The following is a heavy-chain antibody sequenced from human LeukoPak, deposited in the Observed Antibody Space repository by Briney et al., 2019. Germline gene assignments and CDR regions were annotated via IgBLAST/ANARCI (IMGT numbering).Heavy chain of an antibody. CDR1: GGSISSSSYY. D-gene: IGHD6-13*01. CDR2: IYHSEST. V-gene: IGHV4-39*01. J-gene: IGHJ5*02. CDR3: ARTKKYSSSWYKWFDP. Sequence: PSETLSLTCTVSGGSISSSSYYWGWIRQPPGKGLEWIGSIYHSESTYYNPSLKSRVTISVDTSKNQFSLKLSSVTAADTAVYYCARTKKYSSSWYKWFDPWGQGTLVTVSS.